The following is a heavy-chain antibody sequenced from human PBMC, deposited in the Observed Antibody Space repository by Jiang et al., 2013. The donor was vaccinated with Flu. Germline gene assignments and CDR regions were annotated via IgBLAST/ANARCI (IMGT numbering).Heavy chain of an antibody. Sequence: GLVQPGESLRLSCAASGFTLRNYAMSWVRQAPGRGLEWVSTIGIDGRTTYYADSVKGRFTISRDNSKNTLYLQMNSLRAEDTAIYYCAKFYYDSSGYYGRDAFDIWGQGTMVTVS. CDR1: GFTLRNYA. V-gene: IGHV3-23*01. D-gene: IGHD3-22*01. CDR3: AKFYYDSSGYYGRDAFDI. CDR2: IGIDGRTT. J-gene: IGHJ3*02.